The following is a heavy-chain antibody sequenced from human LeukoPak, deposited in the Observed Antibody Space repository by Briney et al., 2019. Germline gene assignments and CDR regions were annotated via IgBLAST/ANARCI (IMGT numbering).Heavy chain of an antibody. CDR1: GCSFTTYA. CDR2: INPDKGHT. CDR3: ARRLKGSYGNSFDY. Sequence: ASVKVSCKASGCSFTTYATHWVRQAPGQRLEWMGWINPDKGHTKYSQTFQGRITVTRDTSASTTYMELSSLVSEDTAVYYCARRLKGSYGNSFDYWRQETRVTVPT. J-gene: IGHJ4*02. D-gene: IGHD4-17*01. V-gene: IGHV1-3*01.